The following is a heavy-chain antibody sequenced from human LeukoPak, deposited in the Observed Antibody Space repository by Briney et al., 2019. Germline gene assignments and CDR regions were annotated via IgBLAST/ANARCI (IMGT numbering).Heavy chain of an antibody. Sequence: SETLSLTCAVYGGSFSGYYWSWIRQPPGKGLEWIGEINHSGSTNYNPSLKSRVTISVDTSKNQFSLKLSSVTAADTAVYYCARVLRAASWRSYDYWGQGTLVTVSS. CDR3: ARVLRAASWRSYDY. D-gene: IGHD5-18*01. CDR1: GGSFSGYY. V-gene: IGHV4-34*01. J-gene: IGHJ4*02. CDR2: INHSGST.